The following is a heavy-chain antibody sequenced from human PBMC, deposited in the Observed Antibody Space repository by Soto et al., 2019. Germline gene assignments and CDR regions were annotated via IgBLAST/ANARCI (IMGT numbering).Heavy chain of an antibody. V-gene: IGHV1-3*05. J-gene: IGHJ6*02. CDR3: ARDPSYYGMDV. Sequence: QVQLVQSGAEEKKPGASVKVSCKASGYTFTSYAMHWVRQAPGQRLEWMGWINAGNGNTKYSQKFQARVTITRDTSASTAHMELSSLRSEDTAVYYCARDPSYYGMDVWGQGTTVTVSS. CDR2: INAGNGNT. CDR1: GYTFTSYA.